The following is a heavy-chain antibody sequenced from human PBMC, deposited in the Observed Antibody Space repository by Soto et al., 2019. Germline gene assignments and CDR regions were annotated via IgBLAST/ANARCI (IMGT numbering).Heavy chain of an antibody. Sequence: SETLSLTCNVSGVSISDTSYYWGWIRQPPGKGLEWIGTIYFNGKTFYNPSLKSRLTISVDTSKNQISLRLTSVTAADAAVYYCARQGSYWGQGTLVTVSS. CDR2: IYFNGKT. CDR1: GVSISDTSYY. J-gene: IGHJ4*02. CDR3: ARQGSY. V-gene: IGHV4-39*01.